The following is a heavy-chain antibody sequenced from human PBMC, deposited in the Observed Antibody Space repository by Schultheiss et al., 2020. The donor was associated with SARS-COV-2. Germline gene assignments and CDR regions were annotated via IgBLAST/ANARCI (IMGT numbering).Heavy chain of an antibody. CDR1: GFTFSSYS. CDR2: ISRSGSTI. D-gene: IGHD4-23*01. CDR3: ARDCRYGGKGFDY. V-gene: IGHV3-48*01. J-gene: IGHJ4*02. Sequence: GESLKISCAASGFTFSSYSMNWVRQAPGKGLEWVSHISRSGSTIYYADSVKGRFTISRDNSKNTLYLQMNSLRAEDTAVYYCARDCRYGGKGFDYWGQGTLVTVSS.